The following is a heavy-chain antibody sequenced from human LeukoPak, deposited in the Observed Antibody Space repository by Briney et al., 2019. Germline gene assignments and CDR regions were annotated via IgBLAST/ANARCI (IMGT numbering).Heavy chain of an antibody. Sequence: GGSLRLSCAASGFTASSNYMSWVRQAPGKGLEWVSTITTSDGNTYYADSVKGRFTVSRDNSKNTLFLQMNSLRAEDTAVYYCAKDGGLWVSAHWGDSWGRGTLVTVSS. CDR1: GFTASSNY. D-gene: IGHD7-27*01. V-gene: IGHV3-23*01. CDR3: AKDGGLWVSAHWGDS. CDR2: ITTSDGNT. J-gene: IGHJ4*02.